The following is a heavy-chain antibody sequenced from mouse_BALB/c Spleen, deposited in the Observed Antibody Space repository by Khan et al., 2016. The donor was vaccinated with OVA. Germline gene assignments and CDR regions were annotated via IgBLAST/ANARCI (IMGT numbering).Heavy chain of an antibody. CDR3: GRDGAYHRNDGWFAY. Sequence: QVQLKQSGAELARPGASVKMSCKASGYTFTSYTIHWIKKRPGQGLEWIGYINPSNGYTNYNQKFKDKATLTTDKSSTTAYLQLSSLTSDDAAVYNCGRDGAYHRNDGWFAYWGQGILVTVSA. CDR2: INPSNGYT. J-gene: IGHJ3*01. D-gene: IGHD2-14*01. V-gene: IGHV1-4*01. CDR1: GYTFTSYT.